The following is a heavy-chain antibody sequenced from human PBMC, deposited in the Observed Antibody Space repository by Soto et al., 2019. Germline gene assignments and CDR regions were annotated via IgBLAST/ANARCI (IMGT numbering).Heavy chain of an antibody. V-gene: IGHV3-74*01. D-gene: IGHD5-12*01. CDR2: INSDGSTT. J-gene: IGHJ4*02. CDR3: ARVPTGGYDWV. CDR1: VFTFSTHW. Sequence: GGSLRLSCAASVFTFSTHWMHWVRQAPGKGLVWVSRINSDGSTTNYVDSVKGRFTISRDNAKNTVYLQMNSLRAEDTAVYYCARVPTGGYDWVWGQGTLVTVSS.